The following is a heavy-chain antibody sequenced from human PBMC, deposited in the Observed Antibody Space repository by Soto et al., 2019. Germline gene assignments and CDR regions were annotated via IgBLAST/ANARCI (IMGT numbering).Heavy chain of an antibody. Sequence: QVQLHESGPGLVEPSQTLSLTCTVSGGSISGEGYYWSWIRQYSGRGLEWIGYIHYSGRTYYNPYLKSRVIISVDPSKTQFFLNLSSVTAADTAVYYCARAWTATAGWANWFDRWGQGTLVTVSS. D-gene: IGHD6-13*01. CDR1: GGSISGEGYY. J-gene: IGHJ5*02. CDR3: ARAWTATAGWANWFDR. V-gene: IGHV4-31*03. CDR2: IHYSGRT.